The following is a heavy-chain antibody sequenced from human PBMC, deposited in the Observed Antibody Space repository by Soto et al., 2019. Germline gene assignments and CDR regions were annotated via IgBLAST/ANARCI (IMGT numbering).Heavy chain of an antibody. Sequence: SETLSLTCAVSGGSLSSSNWWSWVRQPPGKGLEWIGEIYHSGNTNYNPSLKSRVTMTVDKSRNQFSLKLSSVTAADTVVYYCARRWGEGRVDYWGQGTLVTVSS. J-gene: IGHJ4*02. D-gene: IGHD3-10*01. CDR1: GGSLSSSNW. V-gene: IGHV4-4*02. CDR3: ARRWGEGRVDY. CDR2: IYHSGNT.